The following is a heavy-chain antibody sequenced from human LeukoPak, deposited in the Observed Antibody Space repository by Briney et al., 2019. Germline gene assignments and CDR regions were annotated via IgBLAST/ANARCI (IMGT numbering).Heavy chain of an antibody. D-gene: IGHD2-15*01. CDR2: ISGGDVST. J-gene: IGHJ4*02. CDR3: ARDRGAADY. CDR1: GFTFNTYA. Sequence: PGGSLRLSCEVSGFTFNTYAMSWVRQAPGKGPEWVSSISGGDVSTSYADSVKGRFTISRDNAKNSLYLQMNSLRAEDTAVYYCARDRGAADYWGQGTLVTVSS. V-gene: IGHV3-23*01.